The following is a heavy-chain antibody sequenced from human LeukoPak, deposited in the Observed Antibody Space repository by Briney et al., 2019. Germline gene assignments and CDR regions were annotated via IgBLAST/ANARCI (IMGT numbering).Heavy chain of an antibody. CDR3: ARRYDYVWGSYRSGFYFDY. D-gene: IGHD3-16*02. V-gene: IGHV4-39*01. CDR1: GGSISSSSHY. CDR2: IYDSGST. J-gene: IGHJ4*02. Sequence: PSETLSLTCTVSGGSISSSSHYWGWIRQPPGKGLEWIGSIYDSGSTHYNPSLKSRVTISVDTSKNQFSLKLTSVTAADTAVYYCARRYDYVWGSYRSGFYFDYWGQGSLVTVSS.